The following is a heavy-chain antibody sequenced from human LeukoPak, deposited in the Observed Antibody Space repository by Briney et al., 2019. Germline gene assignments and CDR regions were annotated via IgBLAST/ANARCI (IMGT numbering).Heavy chain of an antibody. J-gene: IGHJ6*03. CDR2: IYYSGST. Sequence: SETLSLTCTVSGGSISSSSYYWGWIRQPPGKGLEWIGSIYYSGSTYYNPSLKSRVTISVDTSKNQFSLKLSSVTAADTAVYCCARRELRFLVWLGKQYYYMDVWGKGTTVTVSS. V-gene: IGHV4-39*01. CDR3: ARRELRFLVWLGKQYYYMDV. D-gene: IGHD3-3*01. CDR1: GGSISSSSYY.